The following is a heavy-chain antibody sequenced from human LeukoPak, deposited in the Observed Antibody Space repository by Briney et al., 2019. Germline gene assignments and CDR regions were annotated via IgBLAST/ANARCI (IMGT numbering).Heavy chain of an antibody. D-gene: IGHD6-13*01. Sequence: SETLSLTCTVSGYSISSGYYWGWIRQAPGKGLEWIGSIYNSGSTYYNPSLKSRVTISVDMSKNQFSLKMSSVTAADTAVYYCARGPTDSSSWYGDYYYYYYYMVVWGKGTTVTVSS. CDR3: ARGPTDSSSWYGDYYYYYYYMVV. CDR1: GYSISSGYY. CDR2: IYNSGST. V-gene: IGHV4-38-2*02. J-gene: IGHJ6*03.